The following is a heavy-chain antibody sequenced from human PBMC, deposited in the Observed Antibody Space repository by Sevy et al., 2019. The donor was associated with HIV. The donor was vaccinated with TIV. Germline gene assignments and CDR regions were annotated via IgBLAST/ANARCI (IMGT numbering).Heavy chain of an antibody. CDR2: IYISGST. V-gene: IGHV4-61*02. CDR1: GGSISSGSYY. CDR3: ARFVSGSYVSWFDP. J-gene: IGHJ5*02. D-gene: IGHD1-26*01. Sequence: SETLSLTCTVSGGSISSGSYYWSWLRQPAGKGLEWIGRIYISGSTNYNPSLKRRVTISLDTSKTQFSLRLSSVAAADTAMYYCARFVSGSYVSWFDPWGQGTLVTVSS.